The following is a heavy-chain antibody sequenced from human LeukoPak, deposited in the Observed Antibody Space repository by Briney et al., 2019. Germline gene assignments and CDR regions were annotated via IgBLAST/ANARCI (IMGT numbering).Heavy chain of an antibody. CDR3: ARDKVTIGGVIVDY. V-gene: IGHV4-31*03. Sequence: SETLSLTCTVSGGSISSGGYYWSWIRQHPGKGLEWIGYIYYSGSTYYNPSLKSRVTISVDTSKNQFSLKLSSVTAADTAVYYCARDKVTIGGVIVDYWGQGTLVTVSS. D-gene: IGHD3-16*02. CDR2: IYYSGST. CDR1: GGSISSGGYY. J-gene: IGHJ4*02.